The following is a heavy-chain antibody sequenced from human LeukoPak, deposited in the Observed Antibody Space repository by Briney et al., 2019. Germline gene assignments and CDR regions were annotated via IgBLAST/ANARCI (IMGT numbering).Heavy chain of an antibody. Sequence: PSETLSLTCAVYGGSFSGYYWSWIRQPPGKGLEWIGEINHSGSTNYNPSLKSRVTISVDTSKNQFSLKLSSVTAADTAVYYCARDGAVAAAGGFDYWGQGTLVTVSS. CDR1: GGSFSGYY. CDR2: INHSGST. V-gene: IGHV4-34*01. D-gene: IGHD6-19*01. J-gene: IGHJ4*02. CDR3: ARDGAVAAAGGFDY.